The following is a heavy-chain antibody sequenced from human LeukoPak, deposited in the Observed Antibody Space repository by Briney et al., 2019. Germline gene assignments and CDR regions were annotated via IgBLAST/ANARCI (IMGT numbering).Heavy chain of an antibody. J-gene: IGHJ4*02. D-gene: IGHD3-9*01. CDR1: GFTFSSYA. CDR2: ISSGDRT. V-gene: IGHV3-23*01. CDR3: AKDATASPYFHWFDN. Sequence: GGSLRLSCAASGFTFSSYAMNWVRQAPGKGLEWVAGISSGDRTFHAESVKGRFTISRDKSKDTLYLQMNSLRAEDAAVYYCAKDATASPYFHWFDNWGQGTQVIVSS.